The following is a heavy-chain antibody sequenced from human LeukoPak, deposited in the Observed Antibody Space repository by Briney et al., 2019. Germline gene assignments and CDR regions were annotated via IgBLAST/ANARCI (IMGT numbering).Heavy chain of an antibody. J-gene: IGHJ4*02. V-gene: IGHV3-74*01. D-gene: IGHD1-7*01. CDR3: ATARNFRFEY. Sequence: PGGSLRLSCATSGLTFRTTWMHWVRQATAKGLLWVSRLNGEGTTIDYADSVKGRFTVSRDYAKNTLFLQMNNLRTEDTALYFCATARNFRFEYWGQGSLVIVSA. CDR1: GLTFRTTW. CDR2: LNGEGTTI.